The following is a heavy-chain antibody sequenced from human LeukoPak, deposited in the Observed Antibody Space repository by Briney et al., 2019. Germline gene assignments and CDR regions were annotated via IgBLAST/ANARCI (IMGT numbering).Heavy chain of an antibody. CDR1: GYTFTSYY. J-gene: IGHJ6*02. CDR2: INPSGGST. D-gene: IGHD6-13*01. Sequence: ASVKVSCKASGYTFTSYYMHWVRQAPGQGLEWMGIINPSGGSTSYAQKFQGRVTMTRDTSTSTVYMELSSLRSEDTAVYYCASSPSAAGVGYYGMDVWGQGTTVTVSS. CDR3: ASSPSAAGVGYYGMDV. V-gene: IGHV1-46*01.